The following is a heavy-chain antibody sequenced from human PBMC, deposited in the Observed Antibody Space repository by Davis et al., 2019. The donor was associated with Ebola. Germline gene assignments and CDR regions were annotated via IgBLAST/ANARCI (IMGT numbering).Heavy chain of an antibody. J-gene: IGHJ4*02. CDR1: GGTFSSYA. V-gene: IGHV1-18*01. CDR2: ISAYNGNT. CDR3: AGAGTGYNYFDY. D-gene: IGHD6-13*01. Sequence: ASVKVSCKASGGTFSSYAISWVRQAPGQGLEWMGWISAYNGNTNYAQKLQGRVTMTTDTSTSTAYMELRSLRSDDTAVYYCAGAGTGYNYFDYWGQGTLVTVSS.